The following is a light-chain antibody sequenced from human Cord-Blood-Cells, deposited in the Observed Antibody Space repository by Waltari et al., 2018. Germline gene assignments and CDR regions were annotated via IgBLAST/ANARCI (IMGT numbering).Light chain of an antibody. Sequence: QSALTQPRSVSGSPGQSVTLSCTGTSRDVGGSNYVSWYQQHPGKAPKRMIYDVSNRPSGVPDRFSGSKSGNTASLTISGLQAEDEADYYCCSYAGSYTFVVFGGGTKLTVL. V-gene: IGLV2-11*01. CDR1: SRDVGGSNY. CDR3: CSYAGSYTFVV. J-gene: IGLJ2*01. CDR2: DVS.